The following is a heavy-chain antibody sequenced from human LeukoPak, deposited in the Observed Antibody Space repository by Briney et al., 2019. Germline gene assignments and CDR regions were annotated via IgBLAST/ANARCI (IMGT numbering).Heavy chain of an antibody. CDR3: ARAVYYDSSGLDY. V-gene: IGHV4-39*07. Sequence: SETLSLTCTVSGGSISSSSYYWGWIRQPPGKGLEWIGEINHSGSTNYNPSLKSRVTISVDTSKNQFSLKLSSVTAADTAVYYCARAVYYDSSGLDYWGQGTLVTVSS. CDR2: INHSGST. CDR1: GGSISSSSYY. D-gene: IGHD3-22*01. J-gene: IGHJ4*02.